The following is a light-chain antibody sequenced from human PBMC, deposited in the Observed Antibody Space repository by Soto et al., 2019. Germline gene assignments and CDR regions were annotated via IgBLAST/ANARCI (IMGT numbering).Light chain of an antibody. J-gene: IGKJ5*01. V-gene: IGKV2D-29*02. Sequence: DIVMTQSPLSLPVTPGEPASISCRSTQSLLNSNGYNYLDWYLQKPGQSPQLLIYEVSTRVSGVPDRFSGSGSGTDFTLEISRVETDDVGIYYCMQSTQLPPTFGQGTRLEI. CDR3: MQSTQLPPT. CDR1: QSLLNSNGYNY. CDR2: EVS.